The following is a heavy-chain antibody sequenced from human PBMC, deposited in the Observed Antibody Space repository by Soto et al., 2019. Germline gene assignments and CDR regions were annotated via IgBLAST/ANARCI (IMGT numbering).Heavy chain of an antibody. CDR2: VFHSGNY. D-gene: IGHD3-3*01. J-gene: IGHJ6*02. V-gene: IGHV4-4*02. CDR1: GGSVSSDNS. CDR3: ARRQRFDFWSSYSYSNHGLDV. Sequence: VQLQESGPGLVKPSGTLSLTCAVSGGSVSSDNSWTWVRQPPGKSLEWIGEVFHSGNYNSNPSLKSRVTMSVDKAKNQFSLRLNSVTAADTAVYYCARRQRFDFWSSYSYSNHGLDVWGQGTKVAVSS.